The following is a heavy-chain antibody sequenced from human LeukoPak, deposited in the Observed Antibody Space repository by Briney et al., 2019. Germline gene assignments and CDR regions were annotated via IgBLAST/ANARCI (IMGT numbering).Heavy chain of an antibody. CDR2: IKQDGGDV. CDR1: EFTFSSYW. D-gene: IGHD2-2*01. V-gene: IGHV3-7*01. Sequence: GGSLRLSCAASEFTFSSYWMTWVRQAPGKGLEWVANIKQDGGDVHYVDSVRGRFTISRDNADNSLYLQMSSLRAEDTAVYYCARGASTFDYWGQGALVTVSS. J-gene: IGHJ4*02. CDR3: ARGASTFDY.